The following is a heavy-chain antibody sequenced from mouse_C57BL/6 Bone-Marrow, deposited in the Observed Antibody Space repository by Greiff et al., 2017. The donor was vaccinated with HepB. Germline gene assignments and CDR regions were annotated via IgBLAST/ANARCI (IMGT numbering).Heavy chain of an antibody. V-gene: IGHV1-64*01. D-gene: IGHD1-1*01. CDR2: IHPDSGST. CDR3: ARVAPYYDGSSNFDY. CDR1: GYTFTSYW. Sequence: QVQLKQPGAELVKPGASVKLSCKASGYTFTSYWMHWVKQRPGQGLEWIGMIHPDSGSTNYNEKFKSKATLTVDKSSSTAYMQLSSLTSEDSAVYYCARVAPYYDGSSNFDYWGQGTTLTVSS. J-gene: IGHJ2*01.